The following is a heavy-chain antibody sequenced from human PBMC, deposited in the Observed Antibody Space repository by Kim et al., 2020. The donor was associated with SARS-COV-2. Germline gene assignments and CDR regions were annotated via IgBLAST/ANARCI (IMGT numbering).Heavy chain of an antibody. D-gene: IGHD3-3*01. J-gene: IGHJ4*02. Sequence: SLKSRITISVETSKNQVSLKLSSVTAADTAVYYCARGRITIIGVVTEFDYWGQRTLVTVAS. V-gene: IGHV4-31*02. CDR3: ARGRITIIGVVTEFDY.